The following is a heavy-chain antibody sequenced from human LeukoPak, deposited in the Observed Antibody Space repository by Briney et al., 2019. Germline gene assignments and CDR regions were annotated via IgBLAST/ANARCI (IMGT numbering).Heavy chain of an antibody. CDR3: ARLASRSY. D-gene: IGHD6-6*01. Sequence: GGSLRLSCAVSGFTVSTNFMGWVRQAPGKGPEWVSIIYADGGTKYADSVKGRFTISRDTSKNTFSLQMNNLRAEDTAVYYRARLASRSYWGQGTLVAVSS. CDR2: IYADGGT. CDR1: GFTVSTNF. V-gene: IGHV3-53*01. J-gene: IGHJ4*02.